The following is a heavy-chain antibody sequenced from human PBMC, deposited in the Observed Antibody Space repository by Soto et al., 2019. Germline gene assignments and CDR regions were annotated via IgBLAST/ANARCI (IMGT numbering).Heavy chain of an antibody. CDR2: IGTAGDT. J-gene: IGHJ5*02. D-gene: IGHD2-21*01. Sequence: GGSLRLSCAASGFTFSSYDMHWVRQATGKGLEWVSAIGTAGDTYYPGSVKGRFTISRENAKNSLYLQMNSLRAGDTAVYYCARGGIGDDSLWGNWFDPWGQGTLVTVSS. V-gene: IGHV3-13*01. CDR1: GFTFSSYD. CDR3: ARGGIGDDSLWGNWFDP.